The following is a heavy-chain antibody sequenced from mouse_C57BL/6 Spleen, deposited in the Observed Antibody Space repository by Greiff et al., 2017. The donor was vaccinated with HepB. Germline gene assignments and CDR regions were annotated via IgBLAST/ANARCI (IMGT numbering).Heavy chain of an antibody. D-gene: IGHD2-3*01. CDR1: GYTFTEYT. V-gene: IGHV1-62-2*01. J-gene: IGHJ2*01. Sequence: VKLMESGAELVKPGASVKLSCKASGYTFTEYTIHWVKQRSGQGLAWIGWFYPGSGSIKYNEKFKDKATLTADKSSSTVYMELSRLTSEDSAVYFCARHETDGYYFDYWGQGTTLTVSS. CDR2: FYPGSGSI. CDR3: ARHETDGYYFDY.